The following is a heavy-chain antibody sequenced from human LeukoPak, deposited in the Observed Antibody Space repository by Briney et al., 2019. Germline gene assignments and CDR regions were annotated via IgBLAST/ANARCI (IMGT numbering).Heavy chain of an antibody. D-gene: IGHD5-24*01. V-gene: IGHV4-59*08. CDR3: ARRGREMATFEPYYYYGMDV. CDR1: GGSISSYY. Sequence: PSETLSLTCTVSGGSISSYYWSWIRQPPGKGLEWIGYIYYSGNTNYNPSLKSRVTISVDTSKNQFSLKLSSVTAADTAVYYCARRGREMATFEPYYYYGMDVWGQGTTVTVSS. J-gene: IGHJ6*02. CDR2: IYYSGNT.